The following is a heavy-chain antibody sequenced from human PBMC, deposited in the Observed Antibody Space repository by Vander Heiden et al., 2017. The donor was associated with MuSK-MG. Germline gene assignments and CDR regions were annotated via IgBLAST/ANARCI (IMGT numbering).Heavy chain of an antibody. V-gene: IGHV1-8*01. Sequence: VQLARSGAEGKQPVASVTLSCKASGYTFTGYANNWVRPATGQVLEWMGWINPTSGNTGHTQKFHGRVTMTKDTSTSTAYMELTNLGSEDTAVYYGARGVGVSVACADYSYDMDVGCKGTTVTVSS. CDR3: ARGVGVSVACADYSYDMDV. D-gene: IGHD6-19*01. CDR2: INPTSGNT. CDR1: GYTFTGYA. J-gene: IGHJ6*03.